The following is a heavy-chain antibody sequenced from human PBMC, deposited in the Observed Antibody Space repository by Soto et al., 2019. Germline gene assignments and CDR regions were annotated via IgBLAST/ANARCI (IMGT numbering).Heavy chain of an antibody. V-gene: IGHV3-23*01. Sequence: PGGSLRLSCAASGFTFSSYAMSWVRQAPGKGLEWVSAISGSGGSTYYADSVKGRFTISRDNSKNTLYLQMNSLRAEDTAVYYCARVVVVPAAISYSDYYYYYGMDVWGQGTTVTVSS. CDR3: ARVVVVPAAISYSDYYYYYGMDV. CDR1: GFTFSSYA. J-gene: IGHJ6*02. CDR2: ISGSGGST. D-gene: IGHD2-2*02.